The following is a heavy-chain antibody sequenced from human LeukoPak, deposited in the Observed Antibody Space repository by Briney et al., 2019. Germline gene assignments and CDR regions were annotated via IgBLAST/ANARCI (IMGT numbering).Heavy chain of an antibody. J-gene: IGHJ6*03. D-gene: IGHD6-19*01. CDR3: AKDYRVAGTRMYYYYYYMDV. Sequence: PGGSLRLSCAASGFTFSSYDMTWVRQAPGKGLEWVSLISWDGGSTYYADSVKGRFTISRDNSKNSLYLQMNSLRAEDTALYYCAKDYRVAGTRMYYYYYYMDVWGKGTTVTVSS. CDR2: ISWDGGST. CDR1: GFTFSSYD. V-gene: IGHV3-43D*03.